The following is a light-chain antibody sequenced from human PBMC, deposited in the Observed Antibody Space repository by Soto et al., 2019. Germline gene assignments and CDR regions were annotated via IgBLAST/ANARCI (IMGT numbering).Light chain of an antibody. CDR3: QQYGSSPPYT. J-gene: IGKJ2*01. V-gene: IGKV3-20*01. CDR2: GAS. CDR1: QSVSSSY. Sequence: EIVLTQSPGTLSLSPGERATLSCRASQSVSSSYLAWYQQKPGQAPRLLIYGASSSATGIPDRFSGSGSGTDFSLTISRLEPEDLAVYYCQQYGSSPPYTFGQATKLEIK.